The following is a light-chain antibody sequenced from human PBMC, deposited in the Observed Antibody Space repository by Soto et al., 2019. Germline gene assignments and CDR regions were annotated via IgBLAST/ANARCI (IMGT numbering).Light chain of an antibody. V-gene: IGKV3-20*01. J-gene: IGKJ3*01. Sequence: ERVMTQYPATLSVSPGARATLSCRASQSVDRNYLAWYQHKPGQAPRLLIYGASTRATGIPDRFSGSGSGTDFTLTISRLEPEDFAVYYCHQYGLSPPYTFGPGTKVDIK. CDR3: HQYGLSPPYT. CDR2: GAS. CDR1: QSVDRNY.